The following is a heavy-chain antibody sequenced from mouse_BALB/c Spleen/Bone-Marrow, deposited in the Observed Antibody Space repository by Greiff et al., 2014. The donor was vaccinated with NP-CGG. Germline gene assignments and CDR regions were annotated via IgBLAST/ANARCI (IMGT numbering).Heavy chain of an antibody. CDR3: TRVYYYGSPWFAY. J-gene: IGHJ3*01. V-gene: IGHV1S22*01. D-gene: IGHD1-1*01. CDR2: IYPGSGST. Sequence: LQQSGSELVRPGASVKLSCKASGYTFTSYWMHWVKQRPGQGLEWIGNIYPGSGSTNYDEKSKSKATLTVDTSSSTAYMQLSSLTSEDSAVYYCTRVYYYGSPWFAYWGQGTLVTVSA. CDR1: GYTFTSYW.